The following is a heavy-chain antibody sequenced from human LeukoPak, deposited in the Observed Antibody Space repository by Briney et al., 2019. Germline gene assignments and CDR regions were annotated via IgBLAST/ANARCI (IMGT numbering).Heavy chain of an antibody. V-gene: IGHV1-8*03. J-gene: IGHJ3*02. Sequence: ASVKVSCKASGYTFINYDINWVRQATGQGLEWMGWMNPHTANTGYAQKFQGRVTITWNTSISTVYMELSSLRSEDTAVYYCARGGSSTSSFGAFDIWGQGTMVTVSS. D-gene: IGHD2-2*01. CDR2: MNPHTANT. CDR3: ARGGSSTSSFGAFDI. CDR1: GYTFINYD.